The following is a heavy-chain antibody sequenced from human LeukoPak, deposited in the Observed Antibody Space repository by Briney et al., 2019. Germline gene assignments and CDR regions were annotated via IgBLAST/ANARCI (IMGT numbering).Heavy chain of an antibody. D-gene: IGHD1-26*01. V-gene: IGHV3-21*01. CDR2: ITSSGTYI. CDR1: EFPFNGYW. Sequence: PGGSLRLSCAASEFPFNGYWMSWVRQAPGKAMEWVSSITSSGTYIFYADSVKGRFTISRDNAKNSLYLQMDSLGPEDTAVYYCARDPYSGNYGNDYYYYMDVWGKGTTVTISS. CDR3: ARDPYSGNYGNDYYYYMDV. J-gene: IGHJ6*03.